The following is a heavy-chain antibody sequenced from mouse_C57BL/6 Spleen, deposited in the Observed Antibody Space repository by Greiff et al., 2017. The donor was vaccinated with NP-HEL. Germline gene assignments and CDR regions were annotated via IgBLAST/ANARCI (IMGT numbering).Heavy chain of an antibody. CDR1: GFTFSDYG. D-gene: IGHD2-2*01. CDR2: ISSGSSTI. CDR3: VLSYGYDGFAY. V-gene: IGHV5-17*01. J-gene: IGHJ3*01. Sequence: VQLKESGGGLVKPGGSLKLSCAASGFTFSDYGMHWVRQAPEKGLEWVAYISSGSSTIYYADTVKGRFTISRDNAKNTLFLQMTSLRSEDTAMYYCVLSYGYDGFAYWGQGTLVTVSA.